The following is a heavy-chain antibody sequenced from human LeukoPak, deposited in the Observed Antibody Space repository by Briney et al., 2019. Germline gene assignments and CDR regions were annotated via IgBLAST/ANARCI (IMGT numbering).Heavy chain of an antibody. V-gene: IGHV3-74*01. CDR2: INSDGSST. Sequence: GGSLRLSCAASGFTFSGYWMHWVRQAPGKGLMWVSRINSDGSSTSYADSVKGRFTISRDNAKNTLSLQMNSLSAEDTALYFCARELGVGVIGDAFDIWGQGTMVTVSS. J-gene: IGHJ3*02. CDR3: ARELGVGVIGDAFDI. D-gene: IGHD3-22*01. CDR1: GFTFSGYW.